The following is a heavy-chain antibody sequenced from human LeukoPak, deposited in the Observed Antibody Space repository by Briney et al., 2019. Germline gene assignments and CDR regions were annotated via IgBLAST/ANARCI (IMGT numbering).Heavy chain of an antibody. CDR2: INHSGST. J-gene: IGHJ4*02. V-gene: IGHV4-34*01. Sequence: SETLSLTCAVYGGSFSGYYWSWIRQPPGKGLEWIGEINHSGSTNYNPSLKSRVTISVDTSKNQFSLKLSSVTAADTAVYYCARGYFDWLYDYWGQGTLVTVSS. CDR1: GGSFSGYY. CDR3: ARGYFDWLYDY. D-gene: IGHD3-9*01.